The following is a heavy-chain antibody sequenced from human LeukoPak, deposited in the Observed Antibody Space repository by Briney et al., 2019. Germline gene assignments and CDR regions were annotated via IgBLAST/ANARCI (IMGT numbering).Heavy chain of an antibody. CDR1: GASISSGSYY. CDR3: ARVGIAVAGTDY. V-gene: IGHV4-61*02. J-gene: IGHJ4*02. CDR2: IFASGST. D-gene: IGHD6-19*01. Sequence: SETLSLTCTVSGASISSGSYYWNWIRQPAGKGLEWIGRIFASGSTNYNPSLKSRVTISVDTSKNQFSLKLSSVTAADTAVYYCARVGIAVAGTDYWGQGTLVTVSS.